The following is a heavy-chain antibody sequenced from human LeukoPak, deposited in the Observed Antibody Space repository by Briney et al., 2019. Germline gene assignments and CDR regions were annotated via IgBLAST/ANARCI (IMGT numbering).Heavy chain of an antibody. J-gene: IGHJ6*02. V-gene: IGHV3-53*01. CDR1: GFTVSSNY. CDR2: IYSGGST. Sequence: GGSLRLSCAASGFTVSSNYMSWVRQAPGKGLEWVSVIYSGGSTYYADSVKGRFTISRDNAKNSLYLQMNSLRAEDTAVYYCARENRGYYYYYGMDVWGQGTTVTVSS. D-gene: IGHD1-14*01. CDR3: ARENRGYYYYYGMDV.